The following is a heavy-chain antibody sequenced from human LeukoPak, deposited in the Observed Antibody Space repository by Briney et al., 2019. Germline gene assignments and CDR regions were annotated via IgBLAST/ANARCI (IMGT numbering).Heavy chain of an antibody. CDR3: ARGDSSGYYSSFDY. D-gene: IGHD3-22*01. J-gene: IGHJ4*02. CDR1: GYTVSSNY. V-gene: IGHV3-53*01. Sequence: PGGSLRLSCAASGYTVSSNYMSGVRQAPGKGLEWVSVIYSGGSTYYADSVKGRFTISRDNSKNTLYLQMNSLRAEDTAVYYCARGDSSGYYSSFDYWGQGTLVTVSS. CDR2: IYSGGST.